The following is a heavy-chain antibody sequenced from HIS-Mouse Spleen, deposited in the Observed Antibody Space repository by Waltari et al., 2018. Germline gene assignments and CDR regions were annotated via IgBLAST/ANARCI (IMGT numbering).Heavy chain of an antibody. D-gene: IGHD3-22*01. V-gene: IGHV1-2*02. J-gene: IGHJ3*02. Sequence: QVQLVQSGAEVRKPGPSVPLSCKAAGYTFTVYYMPWGRQAPGQGLEWMGWINPNSGGTNNAQKFQGRVTMTRDTSISTAYMELGRLRSDDTAVYYWASSEVVVIRMGAFDIWGQGTMVTVSS. CDR3: ASSEVVVIRMGAFDI. CDR2: INPNSGGT. CDR1: GYTFTVYY.